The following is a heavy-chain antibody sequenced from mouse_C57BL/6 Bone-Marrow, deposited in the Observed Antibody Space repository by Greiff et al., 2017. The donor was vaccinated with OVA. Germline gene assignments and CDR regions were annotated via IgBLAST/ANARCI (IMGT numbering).Heavy chain of an antibody. CDR2: IDPSDSYT. CDR3: ARWGTGY. Sequence: QVQLQQSGAELVRPGPSVKLSCKASGYTFTSYWMHWVKQRPGQGLEWIGVIDPSDSYTNYNQKFKGKATLTVDTSSSTAYMQLSSLTSEDSAVYYCARWGTGYWGQGTTLTVSS. D-gene: IGHD3-3*01. V-gene: IGHV1-59*01. J-gene: IGHJ2*01. CDR1: GYTFTSYW.